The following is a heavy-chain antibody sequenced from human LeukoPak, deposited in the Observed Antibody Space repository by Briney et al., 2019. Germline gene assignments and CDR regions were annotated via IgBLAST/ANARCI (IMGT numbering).Heavy chain of an antibody. D-gene: IGHD1-26*01. Sequence: ASAKVSCKASGYTLSNYGISWVRQAPRQRLEWMGWISVKNGDTTYTQKLPGRVTMTIDTSTSTAYMELRSLTSADTAVYYCARDQSRVGGTRPVDFWGEGTLVTVSS. CDR3: ARDQSRVGGTRPVDF. CDR1: GYTLSNYG. CDR2: ISVKNGDT. V-gene: IGHV1-18*01. J-gene: IGHJ4*02.